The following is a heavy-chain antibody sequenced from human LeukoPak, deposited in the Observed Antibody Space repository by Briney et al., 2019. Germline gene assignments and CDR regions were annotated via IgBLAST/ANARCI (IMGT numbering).Heavy chain of an antibody. V-gene: IGHV3-23*01. CDR2: ISGSGART. D-gene: IGHD1-26*01. J-gene: IGHJ4*02. CDR1: GFTFSSYA. Sequence: GGSLRLSCAASGFTFSSYAMSWVRQAPGKGVEWVSAISGSGARTYYAGSVKGRFTISRDTSKNTLYLQMNSLRAEDTAVYYCAKDMGEDGSYYLDYWGQGTLDTVSS. CDR3: AKDMGEDGSYYLDY.